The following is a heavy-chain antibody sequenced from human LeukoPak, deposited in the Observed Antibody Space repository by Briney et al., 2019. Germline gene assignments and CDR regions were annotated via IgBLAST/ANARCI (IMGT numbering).Heavy chain of an antibody. D-gene: IGHD3-22*01. Sequence: GASVKVSCKASGYTFTDYYMHWVRQAPGQGLEWMGWINPNSGGTRYPQKFQGWVTMTRDTSITTAYMEMSRLTSDDTAVFYCARGGPYYDSSRANDLNYWGQGTLVTVSS. J-gene: IGHJ4*02. CDR2: INPNSGGT. CDR3: ARGGPYYDSSRANDLNY. CDR1: GYTFTDYY. V-gene: IGHV1-2*04.